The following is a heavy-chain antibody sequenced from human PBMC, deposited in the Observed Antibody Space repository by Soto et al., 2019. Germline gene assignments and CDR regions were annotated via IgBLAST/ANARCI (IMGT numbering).Heavy chain of an antibody. Sequence: GGSLRLSCAASGFSVATYNMNWVRQAPGEGLEWVSVIYSGGSTYYADSVKGRFTISRDNSKNTLYLQMNSLRAEDTAVYYCARSPMAPHVDIAATMGYYGMDVWGQGPTVTVYS. D-gene: IGHD5-12*01. CDR1: GFSVATYN. V-gene: IGHV3-53*01. CDR2: IYSGGST. J-gene: IGHJ6*02. CDR3: ARSPMAPHVDIAATMGYYGMDV.